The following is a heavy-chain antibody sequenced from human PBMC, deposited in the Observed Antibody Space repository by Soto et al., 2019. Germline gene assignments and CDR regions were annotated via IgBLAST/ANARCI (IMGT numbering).Heavy chain of an antibody. D-gene: IGHD2-15*01. CDR2: INWNSGSI. CDR3: AKEKGFGGVRKGMDV. Sequence: EVQLVESGGGLVQPGRSLRLSCAASGFTFDDYAMHWVRQAPGKGLEWVSGINWNSGSIGYADSVKVRFTISRDNAKNSLYLPMISLRTEATALYYCAKEKGFGGVRKGMDVWGQGTTVTVSS. V-gene: IGHV3-9*01. J-gene: IGHJ6*02. CDR1: GFTFDDYA.